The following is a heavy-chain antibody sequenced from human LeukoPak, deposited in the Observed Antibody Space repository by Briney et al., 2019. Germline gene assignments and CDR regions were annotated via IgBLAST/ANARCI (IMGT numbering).Heavy chain of an antibody. D-gene: IGHD3-3*01. V-gene: IGHV3-11*04. CDR1: GFTFSDYY. CDR2: ISSSGSTI. Sequence: GGSLRLSCAASGFTFSDYYMSWIRQAPGKGLEWVSYISSSGSTIYYADSVKGRFTISRDNAKNSLYLQMNSLRAEDTAVYYCARTYYDFWSGYSHDAFDIWGQGTMVTVSS. CDR3: ARTYYDFWSGYSHDAFDI. J-gene: IGHJ3*02.